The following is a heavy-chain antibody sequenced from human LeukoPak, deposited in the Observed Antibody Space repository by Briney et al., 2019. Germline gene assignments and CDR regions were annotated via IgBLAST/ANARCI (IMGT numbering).Heavy chain of an antibody. V-gene: IGHV3-23*01. Sequence: GGSLRLSCVASGFTFNNFAMNWVRQAPGKGLEWVSGISGSGENTYYADSVKGRFTVSRDNSKTTLYLQMNSLRAEDTAVYYCARGSEWSSGVSDYWGQGTLVTVSS. J-gene: IGHJ4*02. D-gene: IGHD3-3*01. CDR2: ISGSGENT. CDR1: GFTFNNFA. CDR3: ARGSEWSSGVSDY.